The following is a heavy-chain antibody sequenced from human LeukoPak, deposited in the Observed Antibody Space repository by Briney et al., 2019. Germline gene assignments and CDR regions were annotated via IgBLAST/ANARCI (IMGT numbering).Heavy chain of an antibody. Sequence: SETLSLTCAVYGGSFSGYYWSWIRQPPGKGLEWIGEINHSGSTNYNPSLKSRVTISVDTSKNQFSLKLSSVTAADTAVYYCARGRGDFWSGYRNWFDPWGQGTLVTVSS. CDR2: INHSGST. D-gene: IGHD3-3*01. CDR1: GGSFSGYY. J-gene: IGHJ5*02. V-gene: IGHV4-34*01. CDR3: ARGRGDFWSGYRNWFDP.